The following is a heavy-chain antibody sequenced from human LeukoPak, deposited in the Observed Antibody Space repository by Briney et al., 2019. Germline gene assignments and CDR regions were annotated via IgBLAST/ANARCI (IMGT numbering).Heavy chain of an antibody. Sequence: GGSLRLSCAASGFSFSSDAMGSARQAPGKGLEWDSAIRGSGGSTYYAGSVKGPFTISRANSKNTLYLQMNSLRAEDTAVYYCAKDSIRAMVRGVMNYWGQGTPVTVSS. J-gene: IGHJ4*02. CDR2: IRGSGGST. D-gene: IGHD3-10*01. V-gene: IGHV3-23*01. CDR1: GFSFSSDA. CDR3: AKDSIRAMVRGVMNY.